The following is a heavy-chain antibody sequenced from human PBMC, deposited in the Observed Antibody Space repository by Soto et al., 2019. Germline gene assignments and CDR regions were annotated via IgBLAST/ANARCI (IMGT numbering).Heavy chain of an antibody. CDR3: AKDNSPYYCDSSGYHTPDAFDI. Sequence: GGSLRLSCAASGFTFSSYAMSWVRQAPGKGLEWVSAISGSGGSTYYADSVKGRFTISRDNSKNTLYLQMNSLRAEDTAVYYCAKDNSPYYCDSSGYHTPDAFDIWGQGTMVTVSS. CDR1: GFTFSSYA. D-gene: IGHD3-22*01. V-gene: IGHV3-23*01. J-gene: IGHJ3*02. CDR2: ISGSGGST.